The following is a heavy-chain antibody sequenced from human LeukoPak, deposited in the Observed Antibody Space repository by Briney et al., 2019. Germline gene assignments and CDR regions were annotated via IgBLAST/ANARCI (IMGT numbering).Heavy chain of an antibody. D-gene: IGHD5-18*01. CDR3: VKAMATYGYRVPFDY. J-gene: IGHJ4*02. CDR2: ISSDGVTT. CDR1: GFTFSSYA. Sequence: GGSLRLSCSASGFTFSSYAMHWVRQAPGKGLEYVSAISSDGVTTYYADSVKGRFTISKDNSKNTLYLQMSSLRAEDTAVYYCVKAMATYGYRVPFDYWGQGTLVTVSS. V-gene: IGHV3-64D*09.